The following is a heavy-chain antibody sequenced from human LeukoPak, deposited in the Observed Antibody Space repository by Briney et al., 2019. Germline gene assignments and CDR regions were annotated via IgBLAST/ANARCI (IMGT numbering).Heavy chain of an antibody. J-gene: IGHJ4*02. D-gene: IGHD5-24*01. CDR2: VDPEDGET. CDR1: GYTFTDYY. CDR3: ATDRRDRESSDLLD. V-gene: IGHV1-69-2*01. Sequence: ASVKVSCKVSGYTFTDYYMHWVQQALGKGLEWMGLVDPEDGETIYAEKFQGRVTITADTSTDTAYMELSSLRSEDTAVYYCATDRRDRESSDLLDSGQGTLVTVSS.